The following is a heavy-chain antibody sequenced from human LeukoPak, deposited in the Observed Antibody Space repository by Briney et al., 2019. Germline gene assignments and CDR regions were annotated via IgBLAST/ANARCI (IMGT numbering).Heavy chain of an antibody. D-gene: IGHD2-2*01. J-gene: IGHJ4*02. CDR2: IWYDGSNK. V-gene: IGHV3-33*01. Sequence: PGRSLRLSSAASGFIFNNYGMQWVRQAPGKGLEWVAGIWYDGSNKHYADSVKGRFTISRDNSKNTVYLQLNSLRAEDTGVYFCARDRNIVVPSGNFDSCGQGIVVTVSS. CDR1: GFIFNNYG. CDR3: ARDRNIVVPSGNFDS.